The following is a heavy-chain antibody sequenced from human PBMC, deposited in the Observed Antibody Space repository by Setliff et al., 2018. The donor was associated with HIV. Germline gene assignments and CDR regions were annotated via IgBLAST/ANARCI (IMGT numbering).Heavy chain of an antibody. CDR3: ARSPRIGVAGEFEY. CDR2: IYYSGTT. J-gene: IGHJ4*02. Sequence: SETLSLTCILSGGSISTSNYYWGWIRQPPGKGLEWIGSIYYSGTTEYNPSLDSRVTISVDTSRDQFSLKVNSVTAADTAVYYCARSPRIGVAGEFEYWGQGTLVTVSS. D-gene: IGHD6-19*01. CDR1: GGSISTSNYY. V-gene: IGHV4-39*07.